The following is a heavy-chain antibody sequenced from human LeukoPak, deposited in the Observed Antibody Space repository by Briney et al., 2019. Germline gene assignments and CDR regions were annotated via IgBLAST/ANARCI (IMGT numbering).Heavy chain of an antibody. CDR3: VRGIYENRGYPNVFDI. J-gene: IGHJ3*02. CDR2: IYYNGKT. V-gene: IGHV4-59*01. Sequence: SGTLSLTCSVCGASLSSSYWSWVRQSPGKGLEWIGYIYYNGKTNFNPSLKSRVTISADTSKNQFSLTLTSVTAAGPAVFLCVRGIYENRGYPNVFDIWGEGAMVTVCS. D-gene: IGHD3-22*01. CDR1: GASLSSSY.